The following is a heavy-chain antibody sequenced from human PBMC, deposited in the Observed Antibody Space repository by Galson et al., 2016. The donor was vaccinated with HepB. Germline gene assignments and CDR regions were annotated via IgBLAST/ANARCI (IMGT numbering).Heavy chain of an antibody. V-gene: IGHV5-51*01. Sequence: QSGAEVKRPGESLKISCKGSGYRFTSYWIGWVRQMPGKGLEWMGIVNPGDSDTRYSPSFQGQVIISADKSLDTAYLQWTSLKASDTALYFCARHWGPSVTLPSYSYGLDVWGQGTTVTVSS. CDR3: ARHWGPSVTLPSYSYGLDV. J-gene: IGHJ6*02. D-gene: IGHD4-17*01. CDR1: GYRFTSYW. CDR2: VNPGDSDT.